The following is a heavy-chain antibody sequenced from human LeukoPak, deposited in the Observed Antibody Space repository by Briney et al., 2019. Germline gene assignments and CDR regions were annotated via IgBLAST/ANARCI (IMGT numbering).Heavy chain of an antibody. CDR2: IWYDGSNK. J-gene: IGHJ4*02. CDR1: GFTFSRHG. V-gene: IGHV3-33*01. D-gene: IGHD2-2*02. Sequence: LTGGSLRLSCAASGFTFSRHGMHWVRQAPGKGLEWVAVIWYDGSNKYYADAVKGRFTISRDNSKNMLYLQMNSLGAEDTAVYYCARDIVSYYIDYWGQGTLVTVSS. CDR3: ARDIVSYYIDY.